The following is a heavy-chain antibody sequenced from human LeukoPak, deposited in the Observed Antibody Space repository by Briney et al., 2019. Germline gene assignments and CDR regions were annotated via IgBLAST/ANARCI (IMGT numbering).Heavy chain of an antibody. CDR1: GFTLSDYY. D-gene: IGHD3-3*01. CDR3: ARYDFWSGYSSNLPDV. J-gene: IGHJ6*04. CDR2: ISSSGSTI. Sequence: GGSLRLPCAASGFTLSDYYMTWIRQAPGKGLEWVSYISSSGSTIYYADSVKGRFTISRDNAKNSLYLQMNSLRAEDTAVYYCARYDFWSGYSSNLPDVWGKGTTVTVSS. V-gene: IGHV3-11*04.